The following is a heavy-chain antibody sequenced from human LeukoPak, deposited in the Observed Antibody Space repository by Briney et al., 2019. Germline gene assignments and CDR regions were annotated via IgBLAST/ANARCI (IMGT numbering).Heavy chain of an antibody. D-gene: IGHD1/OR15-1a*01. CDR3: ARERTGELEHYEY. CDR1: EYTFTDYY. CDR2: ISAYNGNT. J-gene: IGHJ4*02. V-gene: IGHV1-18*04. Sequence: ASVKVSCKASEYTFTDYYVHWVRQAPGQGLEWKGWISAYNGNTNYAQKLQGRVTMTTDTSTSTAYMELRSLRSDDTAVYYCARERTGELEHYEYWGQGTLVTVSS.